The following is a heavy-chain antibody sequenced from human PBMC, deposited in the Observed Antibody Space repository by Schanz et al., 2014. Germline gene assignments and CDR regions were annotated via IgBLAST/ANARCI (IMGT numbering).Heavy chain of an antibody. CDR3: AKSSLEYFNILTGYDIHRHEALDT. CDR2: IRYDRKNQ. Sequence: VQLVQSGGGVVQPGGSLRLTCVSSGFRIRRYGMYWVRQAPGKGLEWVAFIRYDRKNQYYAKSIRGRLSISRDNSRETVPLQMNLLRTWDTAIYYCAKSSLEYFNILTGYDIHRHEALDTWGQGTMVIVSS. CDR1: GFRIRRYG. J-gene: IGHJ3*02. D-gene: IGHD5-12*01. V-gene: IGHV3-30*02.